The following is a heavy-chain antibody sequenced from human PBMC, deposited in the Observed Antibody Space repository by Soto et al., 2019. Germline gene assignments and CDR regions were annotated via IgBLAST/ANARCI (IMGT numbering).Heavy chain of an antibody. CDR2: ISDAGGNI. CDR3: AKQQKDYYGLDV. J-gene: IGHJ6*02. Sequence: EVQLLESGGGLVQPGGSLRLSCVASGFTFSSFAMSWVRQAPGKGLEWVSTISDAGGNIYNADSVKGRFTISRDNSRNTLYLQMNSLRAEDTAIYYCAKQQKDYYGLDVWGQGTTVTVSS. V-gene: IGHV3-23*01. CDR1: GFTFSSFA.